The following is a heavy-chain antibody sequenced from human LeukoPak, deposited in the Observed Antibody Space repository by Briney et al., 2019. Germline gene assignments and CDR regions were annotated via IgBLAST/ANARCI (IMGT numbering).Heavy chain of an antibody. D-gene: IGHD6-6*01. CDR3: ARDVVQRYSSSSRVRWFDP. V-gene: IGHV1-18*01. Sequence: AASVKVSCKASGYTFTSYGISWVRQAPGQGLEWMGWISAYNGNTNYAQKLRGRVTMTTDTSTSTAYMELRSLRSDDTAVYYCARDVVQRYSSSSRVRWFDPWGQGTLVTVSS. CDR1: GYTFTSYG. CDR2: ISAYNGNT. J-gene: IGHJ5*02.